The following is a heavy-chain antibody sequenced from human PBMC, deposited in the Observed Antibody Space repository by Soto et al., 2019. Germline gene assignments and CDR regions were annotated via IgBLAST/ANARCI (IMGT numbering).Heavy chain of an antibody. CDR2: FDPEDGET. CDR3: ATTINTYTRESYPSTYYYYYGMDV. V-gene: IGHV1-24*01. J-gene: IGHJ6*02. Sequence: ASVKVSCKVSGYTLTELSMHWVRQAPGKGLEWMGGFDPEDGETIYAQKFQGRVTMTEDTSTDTAYMELSSLRSEDTAVYYCATTINTYTRESYPSTYYYYYGMDVWGQGTTVTVSS. D-gene: IGHD3-16*01. CDR1: GYTLTELS.